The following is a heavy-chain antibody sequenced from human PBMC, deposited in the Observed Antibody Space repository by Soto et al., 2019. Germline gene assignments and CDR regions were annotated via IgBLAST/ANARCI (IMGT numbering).Heavy chain of an antibody. CDR2: IWYDGSNK. J-gene: IGHJ6*02. CDR1: GFTFSSYG. Sequence: GGSLRLSCAASGFTFSSYGMHWVRQAPGKGLEWVAVIWYDGSNKYYADSVKGRFTISRDNSKNTLYLQMNSLRAEDTAVYYCARDVEAAAGLYYYYYGMDVWGQGTTVTVSS. CDR3: ARDVEAAAGLYYYYYGMDV. V-gene: IGHV3-33*01. D-gene: IGHD6-13*01.